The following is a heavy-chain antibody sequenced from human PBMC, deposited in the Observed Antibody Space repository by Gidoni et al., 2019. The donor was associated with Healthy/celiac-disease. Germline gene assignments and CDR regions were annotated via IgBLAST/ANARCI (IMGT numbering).Heavy chain of an antibody. CDR1: GYTFTSYY. CDR3: ARATPYCSSTSCYMAGHYYYYYGMDV. V-gene: IGHV1-46*03. Sequence: QVQLVQSGAAVKTPGASVKVSCKASGYTFTSYYMHCVRQAPEQGLEWMGILNPSGVSTSYAQKFQGRVTMTRDTSTSTVYMELSSLRAEDTAVYYCARATPYCSSTSCYMAGHYYYYYGMDVWGQGNTVTVAS. J-gene: IGHJ6*02. CDR2: LNPSGVST. D-gene: IGHD2-2*02.